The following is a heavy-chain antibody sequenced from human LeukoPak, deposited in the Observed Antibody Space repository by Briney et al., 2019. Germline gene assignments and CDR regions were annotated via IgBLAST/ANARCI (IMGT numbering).Heavy chain of an antibody. CDR1: GFNVSTNY. Sequence: GGSLRLSCAASGFNVSTNYMSWVRQAPGRGLEWVSTIYSGERTDYADSVKDRFTISRDKTMNTLYLQMSSLRVEDTAVYYCARDLRKQGFWSWDQGTLVTVSS. D-gene: IGHD3-3*01. CDR2: IYSGERT. J-gene: IGHJ4*02. V-gene: IGHV3-66*01. CDR3: ARDLRKQGFWS.